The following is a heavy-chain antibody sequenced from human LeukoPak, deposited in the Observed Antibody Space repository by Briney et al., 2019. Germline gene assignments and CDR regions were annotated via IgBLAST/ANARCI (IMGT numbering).Heavy chain of an antibody. CDR1: GYTFTAYG. Sequence: ASVKVSCKASGYTFTAYGVSWVRQAPGQGLEWMGWISTYSGNTYYAQKFLGRVTMTTDTSTSTAYMELGSLRSDDTAVYYCANLGSQTYYQLDTWGQETLVTVSS. D-gene: IGHD3-10*01. CDR3: ANLGSQTYYQLDT. CDR2: ISTYSGNT. J-gene: IGHJ5*02. V-gene: IGHV1-18*01.